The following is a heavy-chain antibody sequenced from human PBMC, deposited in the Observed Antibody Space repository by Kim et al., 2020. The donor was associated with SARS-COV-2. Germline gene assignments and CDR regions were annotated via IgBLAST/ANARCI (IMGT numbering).Heavy chain of an antibody. Sequence: GGSLRLSCVVSGVTFSSYAMSWVRQAPGKGLEWVSGIVDSGSRTYYGDSVKGRFTISRDNSKNTLYLQMNSLRAEDTAVYFCAKDLHYMVSFDYWGQGTLVTVAS. D-gene: IGHD5-18*01. V-gene: IGHV3-23*01. CDR1: GVTFSSYA. CDR3: AKDLHYMVSFDY. J-gene: IGHJ4*02. CDR2: IVDSGSRT.